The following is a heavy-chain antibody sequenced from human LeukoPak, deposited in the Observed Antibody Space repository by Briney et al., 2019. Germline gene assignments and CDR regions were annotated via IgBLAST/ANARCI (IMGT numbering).Heavy chain of an antibody. J-gene: IGHJ6*03. D-gene: IGHD6-13*01. CDR3: ASSIAATGINYYYMDV. CDR2: IYTSGST. Sequence: SETLSLTCTVSGGSISSYYWSWIRQPPGKGLEWIGYIYTSGSTNYNPSLKGRVTISVDTSKNQFSLKLSSVTAADTAVYYCASSIAATGINYYYMDVWGKGTTVTVPS. V-gene: IGHV4-4*09. CDR1: GGSISSYY.